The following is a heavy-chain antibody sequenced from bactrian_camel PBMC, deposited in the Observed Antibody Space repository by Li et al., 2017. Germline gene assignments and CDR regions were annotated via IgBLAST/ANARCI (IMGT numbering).Heavy chain of an antibody. J-gene: IGHJ4*01. Sequence: QVQLVESGGGSAEAGGSLRLSCPVSKYTASTYCMGWFRQTPGKEREGVAAIDSDGSTAYADSVKGRFTVSVDAAKNTLYLQMNSLKPEDTGMYYCAAEILYGGDDCTDEYDDWGQGTQVTVS. CDR2: IDSDGST. CDR3: AAEILYGGDDCTDEYDD. D-gene: IGHD6*01. V-gene: IGHV3S1*01. CDR1: KYTASTYC.